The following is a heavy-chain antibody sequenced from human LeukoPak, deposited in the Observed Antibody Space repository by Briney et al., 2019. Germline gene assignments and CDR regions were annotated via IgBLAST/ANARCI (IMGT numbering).Heavy chain of an antibody. CDR2: FDPEDGET. CDR1: GYTLTELS. D-gene: IGHD3-22*01. V-gene: IGHV1-24*01. J-gene: IGHJ4*02. CDR3: ATDLGSKYYYDSSGSGDY. Sequence: ASVKVSCKVSGYTLTELSMHWVRQAPGKGREWMGGFDPEDGETIYAQKFQGRVTMTEDTSTDTAYMELSSLRSEDTAVYYCATDLGSKYYYDSSGSGDYWGQGTLVTASS.